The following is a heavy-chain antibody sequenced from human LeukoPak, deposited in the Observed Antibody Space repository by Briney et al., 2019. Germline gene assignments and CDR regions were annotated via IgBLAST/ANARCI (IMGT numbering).Heavy chain of an antibody. J-gene: IGHJ5*02. CDR2: ISYDGSNK. Sequence: GRSLRLSCAASGFTFRSFVMHWVRQAPGKGLEWVSVISYDGSNKYYADSVKGRFTISRDNSRDTLYLQMNSLRSEDTALYYCARDATGDGDLESWGQRTLVTVSP. CDR3: ARDATGDGDLES. V-gene: IGHV3-30*04. CDR1: GFTFRSFV. D-gene: IGHD4-17*01.